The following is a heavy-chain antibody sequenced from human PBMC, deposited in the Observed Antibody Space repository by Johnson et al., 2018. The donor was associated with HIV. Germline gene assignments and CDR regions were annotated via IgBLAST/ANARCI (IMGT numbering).Heavy chain of an antibody. CDR1: GFTFSSYA. J-gene: IGHJ3*02. CDR3: ARPSVVTTLTTTPWAFDI. V-gene: IGHV3-30*04. Sequence: QVQLVESGGGVVQPGRSLRLSCAASGFTFSSYAMHWVRQAPGKGLEWVALISYDGTNKYYADSVKGRFTISRDNSKSMLYLQMNSLRAEDTAGYYCARPSVVTTLTTTPWAFDIWGQGTMVTVSS. D-gene: IGHD4-17*01. CDR2: ISYDGTNK.